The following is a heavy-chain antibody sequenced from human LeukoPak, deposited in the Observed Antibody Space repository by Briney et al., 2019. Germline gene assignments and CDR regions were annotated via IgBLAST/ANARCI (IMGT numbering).Heavy chain of an antibody. CDR3: AKASLNYDSSGYYSDLDY. D-gene: IGHD3-22*01. J-gene: IGHJ4*02. CDR1: GFTFSSHA. CDR2: ISYDGSNK. V-gene: IGHV3-30-3*01. Sequence: GRSLRLSCAASGFTFSSHAMHWVRQAPGKGLEWVAVISYDGSNKYYADSVKGRFTISRDNSKNTLYLQMNSLRAEDMAIYYCAKASLNYDSSGYYSDLDYWGQGTLVTVSS.